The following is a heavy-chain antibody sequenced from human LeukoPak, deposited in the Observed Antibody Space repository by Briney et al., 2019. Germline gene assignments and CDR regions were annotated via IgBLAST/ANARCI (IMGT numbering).Heavy chain of an antibody. J-gene: IGHJ6*02. Sequence: PGGSLRLSCAASGFTFSSYAMSWVRQVPGKGLEWVSAISGSGGSTYYADSVKGRFTISRDNSKNTLYLQMNSLRAEDTAVYYCAKDGESYYDILTGYYPDTYYYYYYGMDVWGQGTTVTVSS. D-gene: IGHD3-9*01. V-gene: IGHV3-23*01. CDR3: AKDGESYYDILTGYYPDTYYYYYYGMDV. CDR1: GFTFSSYA. CDR2: ISGSGGST.